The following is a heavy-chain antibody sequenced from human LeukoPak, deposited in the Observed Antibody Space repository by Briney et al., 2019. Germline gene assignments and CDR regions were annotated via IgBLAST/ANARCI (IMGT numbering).Heavy chain of an antibody. CDR1: GVSINSGAYY. V-gene: IGHV4-31*03. D-gene: IGHD3-22*01. CDR3: AAHPTYYSDTRGYSR. CDR2: IYYSGST. Sequence: SETLSLTCTVSGVSINSGAYYWSWIRQHPGKGLEWIGFIYYSGSTYYNPSLKSRVTISVDTSKNQFSLKLSSVTAADTAVYYCAAHPTYYSDTRGYSRWGQGTLVTVSS. J-gene: IGHJ4*02.